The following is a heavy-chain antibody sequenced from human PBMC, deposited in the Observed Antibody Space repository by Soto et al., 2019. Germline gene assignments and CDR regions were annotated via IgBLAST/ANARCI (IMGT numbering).Heavy chain of an antibody. Sequence: YGPTLVNPTQTLTLTCTFSGVSLRTSGMGLGWIRHPPGKALEWLALVYWDDDKRYSPSLKSRLTITKDTSKNQVVLTMIYMDPVDTATYYCEHMTERAFFDHPGKGTLVTVSS. CDR1: GVSLRTSGMG. V-gene: IGHV2-5*02. J-gene: IGHJ4*02. CDR2: VYWDDDK. CDR3: EHMTERAFFDH. D-gene: IGHD2-21*02.